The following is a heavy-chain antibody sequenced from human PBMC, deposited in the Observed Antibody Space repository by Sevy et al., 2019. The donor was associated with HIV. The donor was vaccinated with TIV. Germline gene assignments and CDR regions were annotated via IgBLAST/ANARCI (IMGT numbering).Heavy chain of an antibody. CDR3: AKDIAATAYYYYGLDV. J-gene: IGHJ6*02. V-gene: IGHV3-30-3*01. CDR2: ISIDGSDK. CDR1: GFTFNSHT. D-gene: IGHD6-13*01. Sequence: GGSLRLSCAGSGFTFNSHTMNWVRQAPGKGLDWVAVISIDGSDKYYADSVKGRFTISRDNSKNTLYLQMNSLRAEDTAIYFCAKDIAATAYYYYGLDVWGQGTTVTVSS.